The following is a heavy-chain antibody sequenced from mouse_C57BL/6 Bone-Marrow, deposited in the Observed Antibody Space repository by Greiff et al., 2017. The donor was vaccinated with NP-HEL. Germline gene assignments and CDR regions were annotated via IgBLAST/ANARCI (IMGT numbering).Heavy chain of an antibody. Sequence: EVMLVESGGGLVQPKGSLKLSCAASGFSFNTYAMNWVRQAPGKGLEWVARIRSKSNNYATYYADSVKDRFTISRDDSESMLYLQMNNLKTEDTAMYYCVRITTIEAYWGQGTLVTVSA. J-gene: IGHJ3*01. V-gene: IGHV10-1*01. CDR2: IRSKSNNYAT. CDR3: VRITTIEAY. D-gene: IGHD1-1*01. CDR1: GFSFNTYA.